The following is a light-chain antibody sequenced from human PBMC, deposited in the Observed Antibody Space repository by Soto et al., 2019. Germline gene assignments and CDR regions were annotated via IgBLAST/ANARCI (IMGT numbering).Light chain of an antibody. CDR2: SNN. Sequence: QSVLTQPPSASGTPGQRVTISCSGRSANIGNNFVCWYQQLPGTAPKLLIYSNNQRPSGVPDRFSGSKSGTSASLAISGLRSEDEGDYYCVSWDASLSGLVFGTGTKVTVL. CDR3: VSWDASLSGLV. CDR1: SANIGNNF. J-gene: IGLJ1*01. V-gene: IGLV1-47*02.